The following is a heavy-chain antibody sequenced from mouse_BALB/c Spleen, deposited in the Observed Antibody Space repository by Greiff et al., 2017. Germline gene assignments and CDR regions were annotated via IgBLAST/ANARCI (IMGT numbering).Heavy chain of an antibody. CDR2: IWSGGST. D-gene: IGHD2-4*01. V-gene: IGHV2-2*02. J-gene: IGHJ2*01. CDR1: GFSLTSYG. CDR3: ARSNYDYYFDY. Sequence: QVQLQQSGPGLVQPSQSLSITCTASGFSLTSYGVHWVRQSPGKGLEWLGVIWSGGSTDYNAAFISRLSISKDNSKSQVFFKMNSLQANDTAIYYYARSNYDYYFDYWGQGTTLTVSS.